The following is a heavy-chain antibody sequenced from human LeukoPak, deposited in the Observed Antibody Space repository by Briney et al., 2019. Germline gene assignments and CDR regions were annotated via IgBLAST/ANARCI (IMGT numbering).Heavy chain of an antibody. D-gene: IGHD2-21*01. CDR2: TYYTSNWYK. J-gene: IGHJ6*02. CDR1: ADSVSSNSAA. Sequence: SQTLSLTCAISADSVSSNSAAWNWIRQSPSRGLEWLGRTYYTSNWYKYYAVSVKSRLTINPATSKNHFSLQLNSVTPEDTAVYYCARVPDIVVAYGMDVWGQGTTVTVSS. V-gene: IGHV6-1*01. CDR3: ARVPDIVVAYGMDV.